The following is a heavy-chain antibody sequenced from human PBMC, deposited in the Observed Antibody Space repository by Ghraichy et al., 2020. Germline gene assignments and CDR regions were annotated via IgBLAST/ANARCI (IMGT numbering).Heavy chain of an antibody. V-gene: IGHV3-23*01. CDR2: ISGSGSST. Sequence: GGSLRLSCAASGFTFSNSAVSWVRQAPGKGLEWVSSISGSGSSTNYADSVKGRFTISRDNFKSTLYLQMSSLRDDDTAVYYCAKHIESPPSGMDVWGQGTTATVSS. J-gene: IGHJ6*02. CDR3: AKHIESPPSGMDV. CDR1: GFTFSNSA.